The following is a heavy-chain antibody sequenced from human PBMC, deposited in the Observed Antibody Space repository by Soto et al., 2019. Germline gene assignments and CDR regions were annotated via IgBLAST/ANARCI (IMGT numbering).Heavy chain of an antibody. Sequence: ASVKVSCKVSGDTLTELSMHWVRQAPGKGLEWMGGFDPEDGETSYGQKFQGRVAMTRDTSTSTVYMELSTLRSEDTAVYYCARDRDGYNGAFDYWGQGTLVTVSS. CDR3: ARDRDGYNGAFDY. CDR2: FDPEDGET. CDR1: GDTLTELS. J-gene: IGHJ4*02. D-gene: IGHD5-12*01. V-gene: IGHV1-24*01.